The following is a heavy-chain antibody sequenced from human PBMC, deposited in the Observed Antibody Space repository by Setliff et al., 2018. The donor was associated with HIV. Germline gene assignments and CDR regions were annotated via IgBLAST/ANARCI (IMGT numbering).Heavy chain of an antibody. Sequence: KPSETLSLTCTVSRGSISSGTYYWTWIRQPTGKGLEWIGSIYNSGYTNYKPSLKSRVTISLDTSKNQFSLNLRSVTAADTAVYYCARGDGYRGNDAYYDSGMDVWGQGSTVTVSS. CDR3: ARGDGYRGNDAYYDSGMDV. J-gene: IGHJ6*02. CDR2: IYNSGYT. V-gene: IGHV4-61*01. CDR1: RGSISSGTYY. D-gene: IGHD5-12*01.